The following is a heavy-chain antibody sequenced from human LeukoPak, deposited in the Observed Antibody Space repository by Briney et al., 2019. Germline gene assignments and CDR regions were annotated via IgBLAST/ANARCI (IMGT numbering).Heavy chain of an antibody. Sequence: AGGSLRLSCAASGFTFDDYGMSWVRQAPGKGLEWVSGINWNGGSTGYADYVKGRFTISRDNAKNSLYLQMNSLRAEDTALYYCARGTYYDSSGYLYYWGQGTLVTVSS. V-gene: IGHV3-20*04. CDR3: ARGTYYDSSGYLYY. CDR2: INWNGGST. D-gene: IGHD3-22*01. CDR1: GFTFDDYG. J-gene: IGHJ4*02.